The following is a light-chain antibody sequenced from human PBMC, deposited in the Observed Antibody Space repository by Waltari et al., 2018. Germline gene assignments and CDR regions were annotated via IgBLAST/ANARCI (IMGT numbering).Light chain of an antibody. J-gene: IGLJ1*01. CDR3: SSYTSSSTLHYV. Sequence: QSALTQPASVSGSPGQPITISSTGTISDVGGYTYVPWYQQHPVKAPKLMIYDVTNRPSGVSNRFSGSKSGNTASLTISGLQAEDEADYYCSSYTSSSTLHYVFGTGTKVTVL. CDR1: ISDVGGYTY. V-gene: IGLV2-14*03. CDR2: DVT.